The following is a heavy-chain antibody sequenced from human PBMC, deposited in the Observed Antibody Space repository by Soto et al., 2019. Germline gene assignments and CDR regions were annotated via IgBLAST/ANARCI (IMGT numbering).Heavy chain of an antibody. J-gene: IGHJ3*02. D-gene: IGHD4-17*01. V-gene: IGHV1-69*08. Sequence: QVQLVQSGAEVKKPGSSVKVSCKASVGTFSSYTISWVRQAPGQGLEWMGRIIPILGIANYAQKFQGRVTITADKSTSTAYMELSSLRSEDTAVYYCARDYGDYVLGRDAFDIWGQGTMVTVSS. CDR3: ARDYGDYVLGRDAFDI. CDR2: IIPILGIA. CDR1: VGTFSSYT.